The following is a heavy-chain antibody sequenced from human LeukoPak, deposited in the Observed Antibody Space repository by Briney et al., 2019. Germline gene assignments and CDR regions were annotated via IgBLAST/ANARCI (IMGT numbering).Heavy chain of an antibody. V-gene: IGHV1-69*13. CDR2: IIPIFGTA. D-gene: IGHD6-13*01. J-gene: IGHJ5*02. CDR1: GGTFSSYA. Sequence: SVKVSCKASGGTFSSYAISWVRQAPGQGLEWMGGIIPIFGTANYAQKFQGRVTITADESTSTAYMELSRLRSDDTAVYYCARALIAAAGRGLDPWGQGTLVTVSS. CDR3: ARALIAAAGRGLDP.